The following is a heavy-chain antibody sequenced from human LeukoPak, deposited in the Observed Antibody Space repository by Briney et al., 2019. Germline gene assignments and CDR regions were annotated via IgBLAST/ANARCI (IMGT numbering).Heavy chain of an antibody. CDR2: INPNSGGT. V-gene: IGHV1-2*02. CDR1: GYTFTGYY. J-gene: IGHJ4*02. D-gene: IGHD1-1*01. CDR3: ARYNWNDVVSALDS. Sequence: ASVKVSCKASGYTFTGYYMHWVRQAPGQGLEWMGWINPNSGGTNYAQKFQGRVTMTRDTSITTFYMEVSSLRSDDTACYYCARYNWNDVVSALDSWGQGTLVTVSS.